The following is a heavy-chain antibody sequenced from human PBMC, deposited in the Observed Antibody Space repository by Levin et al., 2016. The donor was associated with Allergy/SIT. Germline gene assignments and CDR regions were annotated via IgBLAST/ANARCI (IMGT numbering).Heavy chain of an antibody. J-gene: IGHJ6*02. Sequence: PGKALEWLALIDWDDDKYYSTSLKTRLTISKDTSKNQVVLTMTNMDPVDTATYYCARGEIYGSYYYYYGMDVWGQGTTVTVSS. CDR2: IDWDDDK. D-gene: IGHD2/OR15-2a*01. V-gene: IGHV2-70*01. CDR3: ARGEIYGSYYYYYGMDV.